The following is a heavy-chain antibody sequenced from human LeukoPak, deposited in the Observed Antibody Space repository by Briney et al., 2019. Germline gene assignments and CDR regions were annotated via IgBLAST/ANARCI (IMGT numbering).Heavy chain of an antibody. CDR1: GGSVSGDPYY. CDR3: ARYCTGANGSSNRGASGI. D-gene: IGHD2-8*02. J-gene: IGHJ3*02. CDR2: ISYSGNI. V-gene: IGHV4-61*01. Sequence: SETLSLTCTVSGGSVSGDPYYWGWIRQPPGKGPEWIGHISYSGNIDSNPSLRSRFTASVDTSKNQFSLKLSSVTAADTAVYYSARYCTGANGSSNRGASGIWGRGTMVTVSS.